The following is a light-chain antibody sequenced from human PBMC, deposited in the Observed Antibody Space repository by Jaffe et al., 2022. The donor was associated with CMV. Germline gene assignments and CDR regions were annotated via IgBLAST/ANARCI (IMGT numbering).Light chain of an antibody. CDR2: GAS. V-gene: IGKV3-20*01. CDR3: QQYSNLHLT. CDR1: QSVSDNY. J-gene: IGKJ4*01. Sequence: EIVLTQSPGTLSLSPGERATLSCRASQSVSDNYLAWYQQRPGQGPRLLIYGASSRASGVPDRFSGRGSGTDFTLTISRLEPEDFAVYYCQQYSNLHLTFGGGTKVAIK.